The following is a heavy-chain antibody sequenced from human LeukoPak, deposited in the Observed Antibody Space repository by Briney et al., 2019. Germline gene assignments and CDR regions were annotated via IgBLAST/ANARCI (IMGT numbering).Heavy chain of an antibody. CDR2: INPNSGGT. CDR1: GFTFRSYG. CDR3: AREAYGDYVASFDY. Sequence: GRSLRLSCVVSGFTFRSYGMHWVRQAPGQGLEWMGWINPNSGGTNYAQKFQGRVTMTRDTSISTAYMELSRLRSDYTAVYYCAREAYGDYVASFDYWGQGTLVTVSS. D-gene: IGHD4-17*01. V-gene: IGHV1-2*02. J-gene: IGHJ4*02.